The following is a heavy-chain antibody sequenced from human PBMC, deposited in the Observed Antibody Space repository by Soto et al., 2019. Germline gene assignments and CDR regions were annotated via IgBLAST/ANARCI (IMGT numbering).Heavy chain of an antibody. J-gene: IGHJ4*02. V-gene: IGHV4-34*01. Sequence: SETLSLTCAVYGGSFSGYYWSWIRQPPGKGLEWIGEINHSGSTNYNPSLKSRVTISVDTSKNQFSLKLSSVTAADTAVYYCARGLLYGDYFDYWGQGTLVTVS. CDR3: ARGLLYGDYFDY. CDR1: GGSFSGYY. CDR2: INHSGST. D-gene: IGHD4-17*01.